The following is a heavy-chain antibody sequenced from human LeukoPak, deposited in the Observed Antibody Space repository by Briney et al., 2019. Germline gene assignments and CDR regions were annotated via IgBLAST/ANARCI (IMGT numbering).Heavy chain of an antibody. CDR1: GGSITINNYY. J-gene: IGHJ6*03. D-gene: IGHD3-9*01. CDR3: AREGILTAPQRDYYYYYYMDV. V-gene: IGHV4-39*07. Sequence: PSETLSLTCTASGGSITINNYYWGWIRQPPGKGLEWIGTIYHSGNTYYNPSLASRVIILVDTSKNEFSLQLGSVTAADTAVYYCAREGILTAPQRDYYYYYYMDVWGKGTTVTISS. CDR2: IYHSGNT.